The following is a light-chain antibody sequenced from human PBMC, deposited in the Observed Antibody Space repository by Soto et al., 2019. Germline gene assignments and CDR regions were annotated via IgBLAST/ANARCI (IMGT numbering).Light chain of an antibody. Sequence: EIVLTQSPGTLSLSPGERATLSCRASQSVSSSYLAWYQQKPGQAPRLLLYGASSRATGIPDRFSGSGSGTDSTLTISRLEPEDFAVYYCQQYGSSPLFTFGPGTKVDI. CDR2: GAS. V-gene: IGKV3-20*01. J-gene: IGKJ3*01. CDR3: QQYGSSPLFT. CDR1: QSVSSSY.